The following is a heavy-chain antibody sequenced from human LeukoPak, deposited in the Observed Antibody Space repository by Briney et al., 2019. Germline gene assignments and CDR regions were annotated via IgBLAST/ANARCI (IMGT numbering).Heavy chain of an antibody. V-gene: IGHV1-3*01. J-gene: IGHJ4*02. CDR2: INAGNGNT. D-gene: IGHD3-3*01. CDR3: AWGVVTIFGVAPGSFDY. CDR1: GYTFTSYA. Sequence: EASVRVSCKASGYTFTSYAMHWVRQAPGQRLEWMGWINAGNGNTKYSQKFQGRVTITRDTSASTAYMELSSLRSEDTAVYYCAWGVVTIFGVAPGSFDYWGQGTLVTVSS.